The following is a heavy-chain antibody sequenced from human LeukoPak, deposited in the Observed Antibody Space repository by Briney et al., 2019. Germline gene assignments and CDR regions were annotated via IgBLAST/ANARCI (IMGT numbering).Heavy chain of an antibody. D-gene: IGHD7-27*01. J-gene: IGHJ4*02. CDR2: ISGSGGST. CDR3: AKDRFLWGTDHRLY. V-gene: IGHV3-23*01. CDR1: GFTFRSYA. Sequence: GSLRLSCAASGFTFRSYAMSWVRQAPGKGLEWVSAISGSGGSTYYADSVKGRFTISRDNSKNTLYLQMNSLRAEDAAVYYCAKDRFLWGTDHRLYWGQGTLVTVSS.